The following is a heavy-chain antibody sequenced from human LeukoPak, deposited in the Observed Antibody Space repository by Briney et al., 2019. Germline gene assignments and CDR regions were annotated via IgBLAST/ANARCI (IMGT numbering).Heavy chain of an antibody. V-gene: IGHV4-34*01. Sequence: SETLSLTCAVYGESFSSYYWSGIRQPPGKGLEWIGEINHSGNTNYNPSLKSRVTLSVDTSKNQFSLRLSSVTAADRAVYYCARVDGDGYNIPDYWGQGTPVTVSS. CDR2: INHSGNT. CDR3: ARVDGDGYNIPDY. CDR1: GESFSSYY. J-gene: IGHJ4*02. D-gene: IGHD5-24*01.